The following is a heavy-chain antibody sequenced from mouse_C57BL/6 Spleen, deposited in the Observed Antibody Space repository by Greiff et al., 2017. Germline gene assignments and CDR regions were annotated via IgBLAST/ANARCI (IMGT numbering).Heavy chain of an antibody. Sequence: EVKLQESGGGLVQPGGSMKLSCVASGFTFSNYWMNWVRQSPEKGLEWVAQIRLKSDNYATHYAESVKGRFTISRDDSKSSVYLQMNNLRAEDTGIYYCTGYDYYFDYWGQGTTLTVSS. V-gene: IGHV6-3*01. CDR1: GFTFSNYW. CDR2: IRLKSDNYAT. D-gene: IGHD2-4*01. J-gene: IGHJ2*01. CDR3: TGYDYYFDY.